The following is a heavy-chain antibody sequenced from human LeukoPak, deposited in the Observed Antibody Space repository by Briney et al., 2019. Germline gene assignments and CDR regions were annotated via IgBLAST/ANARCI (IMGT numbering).Heavy chain of an antibody. D-gene: IGHD3-16*02. V-gene: IGHV4-39*07. CDR3: ARRRYDYVWGSYRPADY. Sequence: SETLSLTCTVSGGSISSSSYYWSWIRQPPGKGLEWIGEINHSGSTNYNPSLKSRVTISVDTSKNQFSLKLSSVTAADTAVYYCARRRYDYVWGSYRPADYWGQGTLVTVS. CDR1: GGSISSSSYY. J-gene: IGHJ4*02. CDR2: INHSGST.